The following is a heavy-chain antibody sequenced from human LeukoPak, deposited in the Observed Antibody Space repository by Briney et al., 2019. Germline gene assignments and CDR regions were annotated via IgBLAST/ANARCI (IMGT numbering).Heavy chain of an antibody. Sequence: SGPALAHPSPALTLTFSFYGCSRNPRAMGVSWLRQPPVKALEWLALIDWDGDKYYITSLKTKPTVSQGTSKTQVVLIMTNMDPVDTATYYCARGDYGDRIFDYWGQGTPVTVSS. CDR3: ARGDYGDRIFDY. V-gene: IGHV2-70*13. D-gene: IGHD4-17*01. J-gene: IGHJ4*02. CDR2: IDWDGDK. CDR1: GCSRNPRAMG.